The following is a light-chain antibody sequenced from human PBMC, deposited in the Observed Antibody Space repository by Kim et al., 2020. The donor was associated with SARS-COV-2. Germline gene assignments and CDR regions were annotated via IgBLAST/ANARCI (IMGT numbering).Light chain of an antibody. Sequence: EMVMTQSPGTLSVSPGERATLSCRASQSVSSNLAWYQQRPGQPPRLLIYGTSTRATGIPARFSGSGSGTEFTLTISSLQSEDSALYYCQQYNNWPQTFGQGTKVDIK. CDR2: GTS. V-gene: IGKV3-15*01. J-gene: IGKJ1*01. CDR1: QSVSSN. CDR3: QQYNNWPQT.